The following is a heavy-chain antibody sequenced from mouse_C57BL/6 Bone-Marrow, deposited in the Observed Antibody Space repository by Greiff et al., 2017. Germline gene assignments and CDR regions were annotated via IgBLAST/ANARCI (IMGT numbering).Heavy chain of an antibody. Sequence: EVQGVEPGGGLVKPGGSLKLSCAASGFTFSSYTMSWVRQTPEKRLQWIAAISRGGGNTYYPDSVKGRFTFSRDNDKNILYMQMSSLRSEDTALYYCSRQVTTVLATKYFDVWGTGTTVTVSS. J-gene: IGHJ1*03. CDR3: SRQVTTVLATKYFDV. CDR1: GFTFSSYT. CDR2: ISRGGGNT. V-gene: IGHV5-9*01. D-gene: IGHD1-1*01.